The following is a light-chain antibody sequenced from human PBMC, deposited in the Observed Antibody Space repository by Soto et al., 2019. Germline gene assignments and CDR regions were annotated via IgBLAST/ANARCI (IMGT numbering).Light chain of an antibody. V-gene: IGLV3-21*02. J-gene: IGLJ1*01. CDR1: NIGSKS. Sequence: SYELTQISSVSEAPGQTARISCGGNNIGSKSVHWYQQKPGQAPVVVVYDDSDRPSGIPERFSGSNSGNTATLTISRVEAGDEADYYCQVWDDNGDHHVFGTGTKVTVL. CDR2: DDS. CDR3: QVWDDNGDHHV.